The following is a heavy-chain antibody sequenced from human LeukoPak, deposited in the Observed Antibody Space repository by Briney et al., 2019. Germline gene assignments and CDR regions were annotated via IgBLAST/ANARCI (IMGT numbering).Heavy chain of an antibody. CDR3: ARDRGSSWALDYYYYMDV. J-gene: IGHJ6*03. Sequence: GGSLRLSCAASGFTFSSYSMNWVRQAPGKGLEWVSSISSSSSYIYYADSVKGRFTISRDNAKNSLYLQMNSLRAEDTAVYYCARDRGSSWALDYYYYMDVWGKGTTVTVSS. CDR2: ISSSSSYI. V-gene: IGHV3-21*01. D-gene: IGHD6-13*01. CDR1: GFTFSSYS.